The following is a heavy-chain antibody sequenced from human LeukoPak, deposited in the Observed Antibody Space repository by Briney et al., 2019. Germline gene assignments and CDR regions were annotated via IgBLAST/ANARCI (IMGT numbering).Heavy chain of an antibody. CDR1: GYTFTSYA. CDR3: ARWNTVAGSLVPDDY. CDR2: INAGNGNT. Sequence: GASVKVSCKASGYTFTSYAMHWVRQAPGQRLEWMGWINAGNGNTKYSQEFQGRVTITRDTSASTAYMELSRLRSDDTAVYYCARWNTVAGSLVPDDYWGQGTLVTVSS. V-gene: IGHV1-3*01. J-gene: IGHJ4*02. D-gene: IGHD6-19*01.